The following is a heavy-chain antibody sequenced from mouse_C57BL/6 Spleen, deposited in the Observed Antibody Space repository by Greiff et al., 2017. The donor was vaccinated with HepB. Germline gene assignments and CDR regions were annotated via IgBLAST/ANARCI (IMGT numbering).Heavy chain of an antibody. CDR2: IWGGGST. CDR3: AKHLRIYDYDGEGAMDY. Sequence: LVAPSQSLSITCTVSGFSLTSYGVDWVRQPPGKGLEWLGVIWGGGSTNYNSALMSRLSISKDNSKSQVFLKMNSLQTDDTAMYYCAKHLRIYDYDGEGAMDYWGQGTSVTVSS. CDR1: GFSLTSYG. D-gene: IGHD2-4*01. J-gene: IGHJ4*01. V-gene: IGHV2-9*01.